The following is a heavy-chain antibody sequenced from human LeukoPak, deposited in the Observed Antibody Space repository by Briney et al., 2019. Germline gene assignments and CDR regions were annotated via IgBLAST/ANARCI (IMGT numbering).Heavy chain of an antibody. CDR1: GYTFTSFY. CDR2: INPSGGST. Sequence: ASVKVSCKASGYTFTSFYMHWVRQAPGQGLGWMGIINPSGGSTSYAQKFQGRVTMTRDRSTSTLYMELSSLRSEDTAVYYCARGRLRSLFDYWGQGTLVTVSS. J-gene: IGHJ4*02. D-gene: IGHD4-17*01. V-gene: IGHV1-46*01. CDR3: ARGRLRSLFDY.